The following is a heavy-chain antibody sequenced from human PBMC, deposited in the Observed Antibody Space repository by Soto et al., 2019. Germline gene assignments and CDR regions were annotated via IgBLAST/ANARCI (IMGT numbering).Heavy chain of an antibody. J-gene: IGHJ4*02. CDR2: IYHSGST. D-gene: IGHD3-16*02. CDR3: VVMAGVGGDY. CDR1: GGSISSSNW. Sequence: QVQLQESGPGLVKPSGTLSLTCAVSGGSISSSNWWSWVRQPPGKGLEWIGEIYHSGSTNYNPSLTIRVTISVDKSKNQFSLKLSSVTAAATAVYYCVVMAGVGGDYWGQGTLVTVSS. V-gene: IGHV4-4*02.